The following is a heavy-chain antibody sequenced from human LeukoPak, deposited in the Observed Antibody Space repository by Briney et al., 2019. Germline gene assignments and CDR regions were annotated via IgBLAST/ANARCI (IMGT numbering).Heavy chain of an antibody. CDR3: VSQEVVPH. J-gene: IGHJ4*02. CDR1: GFSFTNYW. D-gene: IGHD2-15*01. CDR2: VKEDGTTK. Sequence: GGSLRLSCAASGFSFTNYWMSWIRQAPGKGLEWVANVKEDGTTKQYVDSVKGRFTISRDNAKNSLYLQMDSLRAEDTAVYYCVSQEVVPHWGQGTLVSVSS. V-gene: IGHV3-7*01.